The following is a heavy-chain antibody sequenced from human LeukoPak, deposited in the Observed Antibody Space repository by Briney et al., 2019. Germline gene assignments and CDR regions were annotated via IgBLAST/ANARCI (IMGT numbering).Heavy chain of an antibody. CDR1: EFTFSSYA. CDR2: ISSSSSYI. Sequence: PGGSLRLSCAASEFTFSSYAMSWVRQAPGKGLEWVSSISSSSSYIYYADSVKGRFTISRDNAKNSLYLQMNSLRAEDTAVYYCARASVGYSSGWYVGTFDYWGQGTLDTVSS. V-gene: IGHV3-21*01. D-gene: IGHD6-19*01. J-gene: IGHJ4*02. CDR3: ARASVGYSSGWYVGTFDY.